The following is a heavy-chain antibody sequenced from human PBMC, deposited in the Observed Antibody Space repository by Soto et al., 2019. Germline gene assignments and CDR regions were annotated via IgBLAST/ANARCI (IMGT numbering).Heavy chain of an antibody. CDR1: GYTFTRYD. V-gene: IGHV1-8*01. CDR3: ARGRYSSGWYLNYYYGMDV. D-gene: IGHD6-19*01. CDR2: MNPNSGNT. J-gene: IGHJ6*02. Sequence: GASVKVSFKASGYTFTRYDINWLRQATGQGLEWMGWMNPNSGNTGYAQKFQGRVTMTRNTSISTAYMELSSLRSEDTAVYYCARGRYSSGWYLNYYYGMDVWGQGTTVTVS.